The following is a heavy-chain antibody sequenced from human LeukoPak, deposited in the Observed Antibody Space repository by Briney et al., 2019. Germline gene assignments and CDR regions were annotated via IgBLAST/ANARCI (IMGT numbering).Heavy chain of an antibody. CDR2: IYYSGST. Sequence: PSEILSLTCTVSGGSISSHYWSWIRQPPGKGLEWIAYIYYSGSTNYNPSLKSRVTISVDTSKNQFSLRLSSVTAADTAVYYCARGGPYSGLLDWGQGTLVTVSS. CDR3: ARGGPYSGLLD. CDR1: GGSISSHY. V-gene: IGHV4-59*11. D-gene: IGHD5-12*01. J-gene: IGHJ4*02.